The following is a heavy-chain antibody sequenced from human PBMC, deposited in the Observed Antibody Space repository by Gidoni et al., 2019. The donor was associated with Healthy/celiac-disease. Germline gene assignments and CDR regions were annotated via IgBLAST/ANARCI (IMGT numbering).Heavy chain of an antibody. J-gene: IGHJ4*02. D-gene: IGHD1-7*01. V-gene: IGHV3-30-3*01. CDR3: ARVGLTGTTNFDY. CDR2: ISHDGSNK. Sequence: HVQLVEPGGGVVQPGRSLRLHCAASGFTFSSHAMHWVRQAPGKGLEWLAFISHDGSNKYYADSVKGRFTISRDNSKNTLDLQMNSLRAEDTAVYYCARVGLTGTTNFDYWGQGTLVTVSS. CDR1: GFTFSSHA.